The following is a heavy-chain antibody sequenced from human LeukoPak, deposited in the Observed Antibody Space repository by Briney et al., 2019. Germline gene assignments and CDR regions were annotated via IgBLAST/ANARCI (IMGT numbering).Heavy chain of an antibody. CDR1: GFTFSSYG. D-gene: IGHD2-15*01. CDR2: IRYDGSNK. V-gene: IGHV3-30*02. J-gene: IGHJ6*03. CDR3: AKDGTPGRDYYYYMDV. Sequence: GGSLRLSCAASGFTFSSYGMHWVRQAPGKGLEWVAFIRYDGSNKYYADSVKGRFTISRDNSKNTLYLQMNSLRAEDTAVYYCAKDGTPGRDYYYYMDVWGKGNTVTVSS.